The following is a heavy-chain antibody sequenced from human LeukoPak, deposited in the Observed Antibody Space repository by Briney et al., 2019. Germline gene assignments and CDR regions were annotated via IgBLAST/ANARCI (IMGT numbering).Heavy chain of an antibody. CDR2: MNPSSGIT. CDR3: ARGRTSWYGTNNWFDP. CDR1: GYTFTTYD. V-gene: IGHV1-8*01. D-gene: IGHD6-13*01. J-gene: IGHJ5*02. Sequence: GASVKVSCKASGYTFTTYDINWVRQATGQGLEWMGWMNPSSGITGYAQKVQGRVTMSRDNSISTAYMELSSLTSEDTAVYYCARGRTSWYGTNNWFDPWGQGTLVTVSS.